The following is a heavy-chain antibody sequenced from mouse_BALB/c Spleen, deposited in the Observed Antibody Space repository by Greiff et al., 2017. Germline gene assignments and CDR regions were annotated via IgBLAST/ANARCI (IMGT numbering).Heavy chain of an antibody. V-gene: IGHV1-67*01. Sequence: VQLQQSGPELVRPGVSVKISCKGSSYTFTDYAMHWVKQSHAKSLEWIGVISTYYGNTNYNQKFKGKATMTVDKSSSTAYMELARLTSEDSAVYYCARGPMITTAWFAYWGQGTLVTVSA. CDR2: ISTYYGNT. D-gene: IGHD2-4*01. CDR1: SYTFTDYA. J-gene: IGHJ3*01. CDR3: ARGPMITTAWFAY.